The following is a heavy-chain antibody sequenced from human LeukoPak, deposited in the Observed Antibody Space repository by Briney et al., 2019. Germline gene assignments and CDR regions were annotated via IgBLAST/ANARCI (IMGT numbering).Heavy chain of an antibody. Sequence: PGGSLRLSCAASGFTFSSYEMNWVRQAPGKGLEWVSYISSSGSTIYYADSVKGRFTISGDNAKNSLYLQMNSLRAEDTAVYYCATARSSGYNWGQGTMVTVSS. D-gene: IGHD3-22*01. V-gene: IGHV3-48*03. CDR3: ATARSSGYN. J-gene: IGHJ3*02. CDR2: ISSSGSTI. CDR1: GFTFSSYE.